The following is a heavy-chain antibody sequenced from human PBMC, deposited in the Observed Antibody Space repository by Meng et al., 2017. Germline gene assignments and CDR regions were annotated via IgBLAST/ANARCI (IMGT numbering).Heavy chain of an antibody. V-gene: IGHV3-30*04. CDR3: ARDRGLLSGTSDY. J-gene: IGHJ4*02. CDR1: GFTLSSYA. D-gene: IGHD2-21*02. CDR2: ISYDGSNK. Sequence: VRMGVGGGGVVQPGRALRLSCAASGFTLSSYAMHWVRRAPGKGLEWVAVISYDGSNKYYADSVKGRFTISRDNSKNTLYLQMNSLRAEDTAVYYCARDRGLLSGTSDYWGQGTLVTVSS.